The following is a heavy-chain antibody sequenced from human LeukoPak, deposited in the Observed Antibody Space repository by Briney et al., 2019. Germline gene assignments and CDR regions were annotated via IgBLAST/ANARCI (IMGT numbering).Heavy chain of an antibody. V-gene: IGHV4-59*08. CDR2: IYYIGGT. Sequence: SETLSLSCTVSGGSLSSYYWSWIRQPPGKGLEWVGYIYYIGGTKYNPSLKSQVTISVDTSKNQFSLRLTSVTAADTAVYYCARDVSRTSWTWRWGQGTVVTVSS. CDR3: ARDVSRTSWTWR. CDR1: GGSLSSYY. J-gene: IGHJ3*01. D-gene: IGHD2-2*01.